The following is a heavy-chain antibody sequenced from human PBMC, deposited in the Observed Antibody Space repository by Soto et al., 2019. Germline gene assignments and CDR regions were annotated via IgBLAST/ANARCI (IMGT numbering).Heavy chain of an antibody. Sequence: SETLSLACAVYGGSFSSYYWSWIRQPPGKGLELIGEINHSGGTSYNPSLKSRVTISVDTSKSQFSLKLTSVTAADRAVYYCARGSVDTVDSSGLYEYWGQGTPVTVPQ. CDR2: INHSGGT. CDR1: GGSFSSYY. V-gene: IGHV4-34*01. J-gene: IGHJ4*02. CDR3: ARGSVDTVDSSGLYEY. D-gene: IGHD3-22*01.